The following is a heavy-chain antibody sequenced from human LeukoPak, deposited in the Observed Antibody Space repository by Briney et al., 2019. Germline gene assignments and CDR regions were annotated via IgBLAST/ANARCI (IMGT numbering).Heavy chain of an antibody. J-gene: IGHJ4*02. CDR2: IYPGDSDT. D-gene: IGHD5-18*01. CDR3: ARHHVDTSMVQLDH. CDR1: GYSFTSYW. V-gene: IGHV5-51*01. Sequence: NPGESLKISCKGSGYSFTSYWIGWVRPMPGKGLEWMGIIYPGDSDTRYSPSFQGQVTISADKSIGTAYLQWSSLKDSDTAIYYCARHHVDTSMVQLDHWGQGTQVTVSS.